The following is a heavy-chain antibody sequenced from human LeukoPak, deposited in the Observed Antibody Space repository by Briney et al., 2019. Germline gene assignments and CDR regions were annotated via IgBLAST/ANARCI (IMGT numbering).Heavy chain of an antibody. CDR2: ISSSSSYI. CDR3: ASFRMVSEDY. Sequence: GGSLRLSCAASGFTFSSYSMDWVRQAPGKGLEWVSSISSSSSYIYYADSVKGRFTISRDNAKNSLYLQMNGLRAEDTAVYYCASFRMVSEDYSGQGTLVTVSS. J-gene: IGHJ4*02. CDR1: GFTFSSYS. D-gene: IGHD2-8*01. V-gene: IGHV3-21*01.